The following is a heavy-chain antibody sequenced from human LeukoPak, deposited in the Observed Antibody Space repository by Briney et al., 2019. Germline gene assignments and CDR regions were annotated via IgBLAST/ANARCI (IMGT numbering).Heavy chain of an antibody. D-gene: IGHD1-26*01. V-gene: IGHV4-30-2*01. Sequence: SETLPLTCAVSGGSISSGGYAWSWMRQPPGKGLEWGGYIYHSGSTYYNPSLKSRVTISVDRSKNQFSLKLSSVTAADTAVYYCAREVRGYSGSYYFDYRGQGTLVTVSS. J-gene: IGHJ4*02. CDR3: AREVRGYSGSYYFDY. CDR2: IYHSGST. CDR1: GGSISSGGYA.